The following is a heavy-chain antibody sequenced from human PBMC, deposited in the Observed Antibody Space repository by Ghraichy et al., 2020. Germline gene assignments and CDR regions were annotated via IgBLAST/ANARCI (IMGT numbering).Heavy chain of an antibody. D-gene: IGHD3-3*01. CDR1: GGTFSSYA. CDR2: IIPIFGTA. Sequence: SVKVSCKASGGTFSSYAISWVRQATGQGLEWMGGIIPIFGTANYAQKFQGRVTITADKSTSTAYMELSSLRSEDTAVYYCAGETEKYYDFWSGYHYGMDVWGQGTTVTVSS. CDR3: AGETEKYYDFWSGYHYGMDV. V-gene: IGHV1-69*06. J-gene: IGHJ6*02.